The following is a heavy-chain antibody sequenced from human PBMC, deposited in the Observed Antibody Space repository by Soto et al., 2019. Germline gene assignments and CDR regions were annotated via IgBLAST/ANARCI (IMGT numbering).Heavy chain of an antibody. CDR2: ISYDGSNK. V-gene: IGHV3-30-3*01. CDR3: AGGDTYYAMGV. J-gene: IGHJ6*02. Sequence: QLQLVESGGGVVQPGRSLRHSCAASGFTFSNYIMHWVRQAPGKGLEWVAFISYDGSNKDYADSVKGRFTISRDNSKNTLYLQLSSLRPEDTAVYYCAGGDTYYAMGVWGQGTTVTVSS. CDR1: GFTFSNYI. D-gene: IGHD5-18*01.